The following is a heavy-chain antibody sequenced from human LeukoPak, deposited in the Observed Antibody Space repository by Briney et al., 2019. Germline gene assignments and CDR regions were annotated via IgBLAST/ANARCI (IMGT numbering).Heavy chain of an antibody. CDR3: ARGVLLWFGELLPFDY. Sequence: PSQTLSLTCTVSGGSISSGGYYWSWIRQHPGKGLGWIGYIYYSGSTYYNPSLKSRVTISVDTSKNQFSLKLSSVTAADTAVYYCARGVLLWFGELLPFDYWGQGTLVTVSS. CDR2: IYYSGST. CDR1: GGSISSGGYY. J-gene: IGHJ4*02. V-gene: IGHV4-31*03. D-gene: IGHD3-10*01.